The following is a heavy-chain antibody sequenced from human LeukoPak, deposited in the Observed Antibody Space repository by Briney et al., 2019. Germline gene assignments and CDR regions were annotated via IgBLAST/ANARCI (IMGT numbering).Heavy chain of an antibody. D-gene: IGHD3-22*01. J-gene: IGHJ4*02. Sequence: PSETLSLTCAVYGGSFSGYYWSSIRQPPGKGLEWIGEINHSGSTNYNPSLKSRVTISVDTSKNQFSLKLSSVTAADTAVYYCARVNSGSSGSYYFDYWGQGTLVTVSS. CDR1: GGSFSGYY. CDR3: ARVNSGSSGSYYFDY. CDR2: INHSGST. V-gene: IGHV4-34*01.